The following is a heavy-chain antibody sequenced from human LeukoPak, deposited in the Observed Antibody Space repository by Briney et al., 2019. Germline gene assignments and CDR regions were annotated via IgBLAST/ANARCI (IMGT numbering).Heavy chain of an antibody. CDR2: ITTDGSQT. CDR1: GFTFTNHI. Sequence: GGSLRLSCAASGFTFTNHIMHWVRQAPGKGLEWVASITTDGSQTFYRGSVKGRFTISRDNSENKLYLQMNSLRAEDTAVYFCVRERQDTLVHTGAFHFWGQGTMLSVSS. V-gene: IGHV3-30-3*01. CDR3: VRERQDTLVHTGAFHF. D-gene: IGHD1-14*01. J-gene: IGHJ3*01.